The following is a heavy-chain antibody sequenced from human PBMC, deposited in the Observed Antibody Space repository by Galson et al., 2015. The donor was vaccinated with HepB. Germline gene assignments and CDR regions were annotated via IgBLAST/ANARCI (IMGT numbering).Heavy chain of an antibody. Sequence: QSGAEVKKPGESLKISCKGSGYRFTSYWIAWVRQMPGKGLEWMGIIYPGDSDVRYSPSFQGQVTISADKSISTAFLQWSSLKTSDTAMYYCARPNDTSGYYYGAFDIWGQGTVVTVSS. CDR2: IYPGDSDV. V-gene: IGHV5-51*01. J-gene: IGHJ3*02. CDR3: ARPNDTSGYYYGAFDI. CDR1: GYRFTSYW. D-gene: IGHD3-22*01.